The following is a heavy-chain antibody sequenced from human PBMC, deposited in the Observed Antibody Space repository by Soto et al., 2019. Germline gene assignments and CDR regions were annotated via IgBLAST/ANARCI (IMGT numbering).Heavy chain of an antibody. CDR1: GFTFSSYA. D-gene: IGHD2-2*01. CDR2: ISGSGGST. V-gene: IGHV3-23*01. Sequence: LRLSCAASGFTFSSYAMSWVRQAPGKGLEWVSAISGSGGSTYYADSVKGRFTISRDNSKNTLYLQMNSLRAEDTAVYYCAKDPLLAYYQYNWLDPWGQGTLVTVYS. CDR3: AKDPLLAYYQYNWLDP. J-gene: IGHJ5*02.